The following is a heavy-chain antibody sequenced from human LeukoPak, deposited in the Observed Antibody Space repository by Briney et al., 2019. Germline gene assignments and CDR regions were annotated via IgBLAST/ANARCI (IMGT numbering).Heavy chain of an antibody. Sequence: SETLSLTCAVYGGSFSGYYWSWIRQPPGKGLEWIGEINHSGSTNYNPSLKSRVTISVDTSKNQFSLKLSSVTAADTAVYYCARHGLGDGYNDYWGQGTLVTVSS. J-gene: IGHJ4*02. V-gene: IGHV4-34*01. CDR3: ARHGLGDGYNDY. CDR1: GGSFSGYY. CDR2: INHSGST. D-gene: IGHD5-24*01.